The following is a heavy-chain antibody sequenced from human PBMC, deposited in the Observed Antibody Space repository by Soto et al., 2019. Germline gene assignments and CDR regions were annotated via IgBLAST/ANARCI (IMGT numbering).Heavy chain of an antibody. J-gene: IGHJ6*02. V-gene: IGHV1-69*01. CDR2: IIPIFGTA. D-gene: IGHD2-2*01. CDR3: ARPIVVVPAATSYYYYGMDV. Sequence: QVQLVQSGAEVKKPGSSVKVSCKASGGTFSSYAISWVRQAPGQGLEWMGGIIPIFGTANYAQKFQGRVTITADESTSPAYMELSSLRSEDTAVYYCARPIVVVPAATSYYYYGMDVWGQGTTVTVSS. CDR1: GGTFSSYA.